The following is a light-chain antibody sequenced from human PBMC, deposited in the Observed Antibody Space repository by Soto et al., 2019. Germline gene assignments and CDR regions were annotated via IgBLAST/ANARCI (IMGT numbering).Light chain of an antibody. CDR3: TSYSDSKTGV. CDR2: EVS. J-gene: IGLJ3*02. V-gene: IGLV2-14*01. CDR1: SRDVGGSNY. Sequence: QSALIQPASVSGSPGQSITISCTGTSRDVGGSNYVSWYQHHPHRAPKLIIYEVSNRPSGVSNRFSGSKSGNVASLTISGLQAEDEADYYCTSYSDSKTGVFGGGTKLTVL.